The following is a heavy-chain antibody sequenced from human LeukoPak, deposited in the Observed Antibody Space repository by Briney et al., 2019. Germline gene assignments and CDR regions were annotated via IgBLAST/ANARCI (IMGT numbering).Heavy chain of an antibody. CDR1: GVSISSYY. CDR3: ARGPYYDYVWGSYRIENWFDP. V-gene: IGHV4-59*01. D-gene: IGHD3-16*02. CDR2: VSYTGST. Sequence: PSETLSLTCTVSGVSISSYYWSWIRQPPGKGLEWIGYVSYTGSTDYNPSLKSRLTMSLDMPKNQFSLKLSSVTAADTAVYYCARGPYYDYVWGSYRIENWFDPWGQGTLVTVSS. J-gene: IGHJ5*02.